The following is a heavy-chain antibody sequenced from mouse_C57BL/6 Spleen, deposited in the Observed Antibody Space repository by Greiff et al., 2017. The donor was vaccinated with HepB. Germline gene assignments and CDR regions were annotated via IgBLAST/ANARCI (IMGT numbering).Heavy chain of an antibody. J-gene: IGHJ2*01. CDR3: ARSGYSNYVFND. V-gene: IGHV1-69*01. CDR1: GYTFTSYW. CDR2: IDPSDSYT. D-gene: IGHD2-5*01. Sequence: QVQLQQPGAELVMPGASVKLSCKASGYTFTSYWMHWVKQRPGQGLEWIGEIDPSDSYTNYNQKFKGKSTLTVDKSSSTAYMQLSSLTSEDSAVYYCARSGYSNYVFNDWGQGTTLTVSS.